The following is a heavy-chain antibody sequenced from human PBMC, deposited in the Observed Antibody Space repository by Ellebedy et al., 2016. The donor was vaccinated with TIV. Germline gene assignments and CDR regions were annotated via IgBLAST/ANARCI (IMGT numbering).Heavy chain of an antibody. J-gene: IGHJ5*02. V-gene: IGHV1-3*01. D-gene: IGHD4-17*01. CDR3: ARDDYGDIMSFNL. Sequence: KFQGRVTITRDTSASTAYMELSSLRSEDTAVYYCARDDYGDIMSFNLWGQGTLVTVSS.